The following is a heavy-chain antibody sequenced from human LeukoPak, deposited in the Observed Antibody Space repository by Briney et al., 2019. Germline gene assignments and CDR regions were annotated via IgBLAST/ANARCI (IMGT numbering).Heavy chain of an antibody. CDR1: GFAFSDYW. CDR2: INQDGSKE. V-gene: IGHV3-7*01. D-gene: IGHD5-12*01. CDR3: VRDGGVSGYDLLDY. J-gene: IGHJ4*02. Sequence: GGSLRLSCAASGFAFSDYWMTWVRQAPGKGLEWVAHINQDGSKEHYMDSVKARFTISRDNAKNPLSLQMNSLRAEDTAVYYCVRDGGVSGYDLLDYWGQGTLVTVSS.